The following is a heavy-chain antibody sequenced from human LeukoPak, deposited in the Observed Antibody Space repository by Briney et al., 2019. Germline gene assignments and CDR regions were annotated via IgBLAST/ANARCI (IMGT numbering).Heavy chain of an antibody. CDR2: IYYSGST. CDR1: GGSISSGDYY. V-gene: IGHV4-30-4*08. D-gene: IGHD4-17*01. Sequence: SQTLSLTCTVSGGSISSGDYYWSWIRQPPGKGLEWIGYIYYSGSTYYNPSLKSRVTISVDTSKNQFSLKLSSVTAADTAVYYCARDYGSPKYYYYMDVWGKGTTVTVSS. CDR3: ARDYGSPKYYYYMDV. J-gene: IGHJ6*03.